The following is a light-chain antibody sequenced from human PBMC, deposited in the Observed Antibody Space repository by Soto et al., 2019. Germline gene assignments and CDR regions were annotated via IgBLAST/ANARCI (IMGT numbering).Light chain of an antibody. CDR3: SSYTSSSTVV. J-gene: IGLJ2*01. Sequence: QSALTQPPSASGSPGQSVTISCTGTSSDVGAYHFVSWYQHHPGKPPKLIIYEVIKRPSGVPDRFSGYKSGNTASLTVSGLQAEDEADYYCSSYTSSSTVVFGGGTQLTVL. V-gene: IGLV2-8*01. CDR2: EVI. CDR1: SSDVGAYHF.